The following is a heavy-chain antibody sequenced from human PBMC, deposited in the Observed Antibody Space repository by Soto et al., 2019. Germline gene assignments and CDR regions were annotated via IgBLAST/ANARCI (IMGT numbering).Heavy chain of an antibody. Sequence: SETLSLTCTVSGGSISSSSYYWGWIRQPPGKGLEWIGSIYYSGSTYYNPSLKSRVTISVDTSKNQFSLKLSSVTAADTAAYYCARHTEDTAMVKRVDYYYYGMDVWGQGTTVTVSS. CDR3: ARHTEDTAMVKRVDYYYYGMDV. D-gene: IGHD5-18*01. J-gene: IGHJ6*02. CDR1: GGSISSSSYY. CDR2: IYYSGST. V-gene: IGHV4-39*01.